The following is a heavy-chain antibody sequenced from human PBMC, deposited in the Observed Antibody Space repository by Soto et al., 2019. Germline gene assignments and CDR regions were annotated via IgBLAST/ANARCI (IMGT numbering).Heavy chain of an antibody. CDR1: GFTFGIYT. CDR2: LGTIGTYI. CDR3: ANPSGYYFGLGSHDEASDM. Sequence: EVQLVESGGGLVKPGGSLRLSCAASGFTFGIYTLNWVRQAPGKGLEWVASLGTIGTYIYYADSVRGRFTISRDNAKNSLYLQMNSLRAEDTAVYYCANPSGYYFGLGSHDEASDMWGQGTGVTVFS. V-gene: IGHV3-21*01. D-gene: IGHD3-10*01. J-gene: IGHJ3*02.